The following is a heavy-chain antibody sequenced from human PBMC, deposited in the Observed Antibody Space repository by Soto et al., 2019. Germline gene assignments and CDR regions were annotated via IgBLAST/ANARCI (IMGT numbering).Heavy chain of an antibody. CDR1: GGSISSNY. V-gene: IGHV4-59*01. D-gene: IGHD6-13*01. J-gene: IGHJ5*02. CDR3: ARGSSWYDVDWFDP. CDR2: FYNSGST. Sequence: PSETLSLTCTVSGGSISSNYWSWIRQPPGKGLEWIGYFYNSGSTNYNPSLKSQVTISVDTSKNQFSLKLTSVTAADTAVYYCARGSSWYDVDWFDPWGPGTLVTVSS.